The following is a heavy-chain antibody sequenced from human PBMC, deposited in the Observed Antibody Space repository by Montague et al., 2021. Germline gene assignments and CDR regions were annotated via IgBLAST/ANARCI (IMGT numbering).Heavy chain of an antibody. V-gene: IGHV4-39*01. CDR2: IYYNGTT. CDR3: ARSLYCRGGSCYSGFDP. CDR1: GGSISSASYY. Sequence: SDTRSLTCTVSGGSISSASYYWGWIRQPPGKGPEFIGVIYYNGTTYHNPSLKSRVTVSMDTSKNQFSLKLSSVTAADTAVYYCARSLYCRGGSCYSGFDPWGQGTLVTASS. D-gene: IGHD2-15*01. J-gene: IGHJ5*02.